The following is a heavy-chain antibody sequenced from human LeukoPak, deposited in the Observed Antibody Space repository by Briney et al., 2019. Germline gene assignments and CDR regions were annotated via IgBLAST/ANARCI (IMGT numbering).Heavy chain of an antibody. CDR2: VIPLSGTA. CDR3: ARPMCGDCYDYYYYGMDV. Sequence: GASVKVSCKASGGTFSSYAFNWVRQAPGQGLEWMGGVIPLSGTANYAQKFQGRVTITADESTSTAYMELSSLRSEDTAVYYCARPMCGDCYDYYYYGMDVWGQGTTVTVSS. D-gene: IGHD2-21*02. J-gene: IGHJ6*02. V-gene: IGHV1-69*13. CDR1: GGTFSSYA.